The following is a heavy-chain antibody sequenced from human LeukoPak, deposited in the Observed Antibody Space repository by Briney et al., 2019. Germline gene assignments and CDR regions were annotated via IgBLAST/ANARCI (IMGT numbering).Heavy chain of an antibody. J-gene: IGHJ4*02. CDR2: IYHSGST. D-gene: IGHD5-24*01. CDR1: GGSISSGGYY. CDR3: ARDRRDGYNYYFDY. Sequence: PSQTLSLTCTVSGGSISSGGYYWSWIRQPPGKGLEWIGYIYHSGSTYYNPSLKSRVTISVDRSKNQFSLKLSSVTAADTAVYYCARDRRDGYNYYFDYWGQGTLVTVSS. V-gene: IGHV4-30-2*01.